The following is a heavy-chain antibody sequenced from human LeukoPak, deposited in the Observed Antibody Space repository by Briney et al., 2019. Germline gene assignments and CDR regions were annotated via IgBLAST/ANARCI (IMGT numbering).Heavy chain of an antibody. J-gene: IGHJ4*02. V-gene: IGHV3-48*04. D-gene: IGHD4-23*01. CDR3: ARLRNVVNVHWGFFDT. CDR1: GFTLSGYF. CDR2: IGNNGVAI. Sequence: GGSLRLSCAASGFTLSGYFMNWLRQAPGKGLEWVSCIGNNGVAIYYADSVKGRFTISGDNAKNSLYLQMSSLRAEDTAVYFCARLRNVVNVHWGFFDTWGQGAMVTVSS.